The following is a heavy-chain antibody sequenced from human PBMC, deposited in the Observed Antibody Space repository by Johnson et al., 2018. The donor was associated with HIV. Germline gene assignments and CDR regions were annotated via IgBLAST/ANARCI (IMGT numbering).Heavy chain of an antibody. V-gene: IGHV3-15*01. CDR2: ITSKTDGGTT. Sequence: VQLVESGGGVVRPGGSLRLSCAASAFTFDNYGMSWVRQAPGLGLEWVGRITSKTDGGTTDYAAPVKGSFTISRDDSKNTLYLQMNSLKTEDTAVYYCATDNYDILTGYYLGAGALDIWGQGTMVTVSS. J-gene: IGHJ3*02. CDR1: AFTFDNYG. D-gene: IGHD3-9*01. CDR3: ATDNYDILTGYYLGAGALDI.